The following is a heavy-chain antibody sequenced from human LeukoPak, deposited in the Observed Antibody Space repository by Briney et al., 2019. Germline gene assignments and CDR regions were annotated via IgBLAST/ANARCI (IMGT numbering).Heavy chain of an antibody. J-gene: IGHJ4*02. Sequence: SETLSLTCTVSGGSISSGDYYWNWIRQHPGKGLEWIGYIYYSGSTNYNPSLKSRVSISVDTSKNQFSLKLSSVTAADTAVYYCARTGSTVTMLYPFDHWGQGTLVTVSS. CDR3: ARTGSTVTMLYPFDH. V-gene: IGHV4-61*08. CDR2: IYYSGST. D-gene: IGHD4-17*01. CDR1: GGSISSGDYY.